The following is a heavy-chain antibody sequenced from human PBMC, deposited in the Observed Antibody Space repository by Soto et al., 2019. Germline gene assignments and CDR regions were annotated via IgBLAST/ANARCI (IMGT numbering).Heavy chain of an antibody. Sequence: QVQLVQSGAEVKKPGSSVKVSCKASGGTFSSYAISWVRQAPGQGLEWMGGIIPIFGTANYAQKFQGRVTITADESTSTAYMELSSLRSEDTAVYYCARHPSRWYGRDFDYWGQGPLVTVSS. V-gene: IGHV1-69*12. J-gene: IGHJ4*02. CDR1: GGTFSSYA. CDR2: IIPIFGTA. D-gene: IGHD6-13*01. CDR3: ARHPSRWYGRDFDY.